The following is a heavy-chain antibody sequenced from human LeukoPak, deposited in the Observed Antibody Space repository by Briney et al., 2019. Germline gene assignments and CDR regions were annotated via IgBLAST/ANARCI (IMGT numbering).Heavy chain of an antibody. J-gene: IGHJ5*02. CDR2: INHSGST. D-gene: IGHD3-16*02. CDR3: ARVWKLRLGELSLYHWFDP. Sequence: PSETLSLTCAVHGGSFSGYYWSWIRQPPGKGLEWIGEINHSGSTNYNPSIKSRVTISVDTSKNQFSLKLSSVTAADTAVYYCARVWKLRLGELSLYHWFDPWGQGTLVTVSS. CDR1: GGSFSGYY. V-gene: IGHV4-34*01.